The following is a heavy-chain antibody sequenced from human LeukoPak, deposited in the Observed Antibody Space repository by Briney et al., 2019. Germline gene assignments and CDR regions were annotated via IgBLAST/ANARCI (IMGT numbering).Heavy chain of an antibody. CDR2: VYENGGTT. V-gene: IGHV3-23*01. Sequence: GGSLRLSCVGSGFTFRSHAMSWVRQAPEKGLEFVSSVYENGGTTYYADSVKGRFSISRDNSKNTLYLQMDSLRGEDTAVYYCAKDFRIGYSAHFDYWGQGALVTVSS. J-gene: IGHJ4*02. CDR1: GFTFRSHA. D-gene: IGHD2-21*01. CDR3: AKDFRIGYSAHFDY.